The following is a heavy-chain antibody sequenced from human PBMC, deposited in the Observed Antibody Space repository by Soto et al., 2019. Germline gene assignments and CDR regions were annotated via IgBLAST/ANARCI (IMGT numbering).Heavy chain of an antibody. CDR2: IDWGDDK. CDR1: GFSLSTSGMC. V-gene: IGHV2-70*01. D-gene: IGHD4-17*01. CDR3: ARMRGDYGSSYYYYGMDV. J-gene: IGHJ6*02. Sequence: SGPTLVNPTQTLTLTCTFSGFSLSTSGMCVSWIRQPPGKALEWLALIDWGDDKYYSTSLKTRLTISKDTSKNQVVLTMTNMDPVDTATYYCARMRGDYGSSYYYYGMDVWGQGTTVTVSS.